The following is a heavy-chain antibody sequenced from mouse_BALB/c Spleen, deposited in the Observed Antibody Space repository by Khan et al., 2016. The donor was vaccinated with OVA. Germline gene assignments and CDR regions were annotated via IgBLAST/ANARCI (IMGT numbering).Heavy chain of an antibody. J-gene: IGHJ3*01. CDR2: VNTYYGDA. CDR3: ERGGGGDRFAY. V-gene: IGHV1S137*01. Sequence: VELVESGAELVRPGVSVKISCKGSGYTFTDFTMHWVKQSHAKSLEWIGVVNTYYGDATYNQKFKGKATMTVDKSSTTAYMELARLTSEDSSIFYWERGGGGDRFAYWGQGTLVTVSA. CDR1: GYTFTDFT.